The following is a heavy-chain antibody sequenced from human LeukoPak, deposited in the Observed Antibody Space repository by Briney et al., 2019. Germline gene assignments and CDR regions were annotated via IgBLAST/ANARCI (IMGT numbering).Heavy chain of an antibody. CDR2: ISYDGSNK. Sequence: GGSLRLSCAASGFTFSSYAMHWVRQAPGKGLEWVAVISYDGSNKYYADSVKGRFTISRDSSKNTLYLQMNSLRAEDTAVYYCARGREEYYYDSSGHPGGYYFDYWGQGTLVTVSS. V-gene: IGHV3-30-3*01. CDR3: ARGREEYYYDSSGHPGGYYFDY. J-gene: IGHJ4*02. CDR1: GFTFSSYA. D-gene: IGHD3-22*01.